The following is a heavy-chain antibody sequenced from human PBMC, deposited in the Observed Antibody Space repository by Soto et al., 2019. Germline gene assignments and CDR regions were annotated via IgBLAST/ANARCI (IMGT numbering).Heavy chain of an antibody. CDR2: VYHNGIM. J-gene: IGHJ4*01. Sequence: KPSETLSLTCSVSGYSIRSGYYWGWVRQAPGKGLEWLGSVYHNGIMFHNPSFQSRVTISVDTSKNQFSLNLRSVTAADTAVYYCAALWFGELAFNYWGHGXLVTVYS. V-gene: IGHV4-38-2*02. D-gene: IGHD3-10*01. CDR3: AALWFGELAFNY. CDR1: GYSIRSGYY.